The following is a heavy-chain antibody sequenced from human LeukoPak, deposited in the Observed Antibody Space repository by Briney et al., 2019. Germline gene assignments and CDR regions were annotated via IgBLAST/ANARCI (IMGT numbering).Heavy chain of an antibody. D-gene: IGHD1-20*01. CDR1: GGSISSSSYY. Sequence: SETLSLTCTVSGGSISSSSYYWGCIRQPPGKGLECIGSIYYSGSTYYNPSPKSRVTISVDTSKNQFSLKLSSVTAADTAVYYCARLTGTRKTYYFDYWGQGTLVTVSS. CDR3: ARLTGTRKTYYFDY. CDR2: IYYSGST. V-gene: IGHV4-39*01. J-gene: IGHJ4*02.